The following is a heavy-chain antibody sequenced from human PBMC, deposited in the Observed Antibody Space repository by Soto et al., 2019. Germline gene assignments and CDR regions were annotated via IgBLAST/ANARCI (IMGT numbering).Heavy chain of an antibody. CDR3: ARALDSSAYYYDSSGYYGYYFDY. CDR2: IYYSGST. D-gene: IGHD3-22*01. Sequence: QVQLQESGPGLVKPSQTLSLTCTVSGGSISSGDYYWSWIRQPPGKGLEWIGYIYYSGSTYYNPSLKSRGTISVDTSKNQFSLKLSSVTAADTAVYYCARALDSSAYYYDSSGYYGYYFDYWGQGSLVTVSS. CDR1: GGSISSGDYY. J-gene: IGHJ4*02. V-gene: IGHV4-30-4*01.